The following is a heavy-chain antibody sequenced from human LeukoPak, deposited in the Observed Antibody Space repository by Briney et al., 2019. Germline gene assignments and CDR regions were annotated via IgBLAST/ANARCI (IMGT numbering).Heavy chain of an antibody. Sequence: GGSLRLSCAASGFTFSNYAMSWVRQAPGKGLEWVSTISGSGGTTYYAGSVKGRFTISRDNSKNTLYLQMSSLRAEDTAVYYCAKVSVVVLAAMDYFDYWGQGTLVTVSS. D-gene: IGHD2-2*01. CDR2: ISGSGGTT. J-gene: IGHJ4*02. CDR3: AKVSVVVLAAMDYFDY. CDR1: GFTFSNYA. V-gene: IGHV3-23*01.